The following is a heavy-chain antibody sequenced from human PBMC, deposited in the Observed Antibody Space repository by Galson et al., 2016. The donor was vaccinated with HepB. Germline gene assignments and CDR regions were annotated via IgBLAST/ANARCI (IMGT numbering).Heavy chain of an antibody. CDR2: IYYSGST. D-gene: IGHD3-10*01. Sequence: ETLSLTCTVSGGSMSTYYWSWIRQPPGKGLEWIGYIYYSGSTNYSPSLKSRVTISVDTSKNRFSLKLSSVTAADTAVYFCARDRSSGSGSFGYWGQGTLVTVSP. CDR1: GGSMSTYY. CDR3: ARDRSSGSGSFGY. J-gene: IGHJ4*02. V-gene: IGHV4-59*12.